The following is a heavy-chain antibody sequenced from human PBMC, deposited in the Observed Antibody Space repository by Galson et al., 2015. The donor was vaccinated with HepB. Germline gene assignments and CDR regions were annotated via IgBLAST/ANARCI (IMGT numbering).Heavy chain of an antibody. V-gene: IGHV3-11*06. CDR2: ISSSSSYT. J-gene: IGHJ4*02. Sequence: SLRLSCAASGFTFSDYYMSWIRQAPGKGLEWVSYISSSSSYTNYADSVKGRFTISRDNAKNSLYLQMNSLRAEDTAVYYCARDRSSNYGTFDYWGQGTLVTVSS. D-gene: IGHD4-11*01. CDR1: GFTFSDYY. CDR3: ARDRSSNYGTFDY.